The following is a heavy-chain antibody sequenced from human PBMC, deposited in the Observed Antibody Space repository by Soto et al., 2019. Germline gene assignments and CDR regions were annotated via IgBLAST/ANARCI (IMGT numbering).Heavy chain of an antibody. CDR1: GYNFANYW. Sequence: GASLKISCRGSGYNFANYWIGWVRQMPGKGLEWMGIIYPSDSDTRYSPSFEGQVTISADRSISTAYLQWNSLKASDTAMYFCARGDSSDYSTATPADYWGQGTLVTVSS. V-gene: IGHV5-51*01. CDR3: ARGDSSDYSTATPADY. CDR2: IYPSDSDT. D-gene: IGHD3-22*01. J-gene: IGHJ4*02.